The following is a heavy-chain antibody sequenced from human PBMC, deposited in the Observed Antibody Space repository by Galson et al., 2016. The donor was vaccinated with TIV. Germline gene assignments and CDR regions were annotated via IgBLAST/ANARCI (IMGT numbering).Heavy chain of an antibody. J-gene: IGHJ5*02. CDR3: ARGSRTLPYFDWLGSTWFDP. CDR2: IYHTGST. D-gene: IGHD3-9*01. Sequence: LSLTCTVSGGAISSHYWSWIRQPPGKGLEWIGYIYHTGSTNYNPSLKSRVTISVDTSKNQFSLKMTSVTAADTAVYYCARGSRTLPYFDWLGSTWFDPWGQGTLVTVSS. CDR1: GGAISSHY. V-gene: IGHV4-59*11.